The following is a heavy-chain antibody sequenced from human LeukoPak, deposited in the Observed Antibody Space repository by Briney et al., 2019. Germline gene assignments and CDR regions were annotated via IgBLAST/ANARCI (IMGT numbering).Heavy chain of an antibody. CDR2: IWYDGSNK. D-gene: IGHD4-17*01. CDR3: ARGDPTVTTKQNFDY. CDR1: GFTFRLYV. Sequence: GGSLRLSCAASGFTFRLYVMTWVRQAPGKGLEWVAVIWYDGSNKYYADSVKGRFTISRDNSKNTLYLQMNSLRVEDTAVYYCARGDPTVTTKQNFDYWGQGTLVTVSS. V-gene: IGHV3-33*08. J-gene: IGHJ4*02.